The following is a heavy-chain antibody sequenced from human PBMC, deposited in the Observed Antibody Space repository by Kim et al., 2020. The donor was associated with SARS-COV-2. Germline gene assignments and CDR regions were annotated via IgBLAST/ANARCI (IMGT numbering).Heavy chain of an antibody. CDR2: IYYSGST. Sequence: SETLSLTCTVSGGSISSGGYYWSWIRQHPGKGLEWIGYIYYSGSTYYNPSLKSRVTISVDTSKNQFSLKLSSVTAADTAVYYCAREDAQQLVGTFDYWGQGTLVTVSS. D-gene: IGHD6-13*01. CDR1: GGSISSGGYY. CDR3: AREDAQQLVGTFDY. J-gene: IGHJ4*02. V-gene: IGHV4-31*03.